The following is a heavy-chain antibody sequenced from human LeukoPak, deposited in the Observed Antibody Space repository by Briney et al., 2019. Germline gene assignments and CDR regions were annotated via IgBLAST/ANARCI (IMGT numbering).Heavy chain of an antibody. J-gene: IGHJ6*02. D-gene: IGHD3-22*01. Sequence: TGGSLRLSCAASGFTVSSNYMSWVRQAPGKGLEWVSVIYSGGSTYYADSVKGRFTISRDNSKNTLYLQMNSLRAEDTAVYYCARLDTGYDSSGYYRHYYYGMDVWGQGTTVTVSS. CDR3: ARLDTGYDSSGYYRHYYYGMDV. CDR1: GFTVSSNY. V-gene: IGHV3-66*04. CDR2: IYSGGST.